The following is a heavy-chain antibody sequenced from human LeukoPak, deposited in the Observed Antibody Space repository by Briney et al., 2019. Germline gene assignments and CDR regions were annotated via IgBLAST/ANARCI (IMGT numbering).Heavy chain of an antibody. V-gene: IGHV1-46*01. CDR3: ARGDIDY. CDR1: GYTFTTYY. CDR2: LNPSGGSA. J-gene: IGHJ4*02. Sequence: ASVKVSCKASGYTFTTYYMHWVRQVPGQELEWMGVLNPSGGSASYAQNFQGRVTMTRDTSTSTVYMELSSLRSEDTAVYYCARGDIDYWGQGTLVTVSS. D-gene: IGHD2-15*01.